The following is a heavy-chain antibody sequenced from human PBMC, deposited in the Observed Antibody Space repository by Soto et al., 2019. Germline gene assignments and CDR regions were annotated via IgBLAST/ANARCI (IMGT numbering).Heavy chain of an antibody. J-gene: IGHJ3*01. V-gene: IGHV3-74*01. Sequence: EVQLVESEGGLVQPGGSLRLSCAASGFTFSYYWMHWVRQAPGQGLVWVSRIHSDGSSTTYADSVKGRFTISRDNAKNTLYPQMNSRRAEDTAVYYCARGDRGAFDLWGQGTMVTVSS. CDR3: ARGDRGAFDL. CDR2: IHSDGSST. D-gene: IGHD3-16*01. CDR1: GFTFSYYW.